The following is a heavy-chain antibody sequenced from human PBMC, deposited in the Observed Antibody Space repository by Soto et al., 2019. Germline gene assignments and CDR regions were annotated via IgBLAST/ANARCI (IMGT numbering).Heavy chain of an antibody. CDR1: GYDFSSYA. CDR2: INIGSGRT. Sequence: ASVKVSCKTSGYDFSSYAMHWVRQAPGQRIEWMGWINIGSGRTEYSQNLQDRITITRDTSASTVYMDLSSLKSEDTSVYFCVRDCGDSRYRLTYYYNVSLDVWGQVTTVT. V-gene: IGHV1-3*04. J-gene: IGHJ6*02. CDR3: VRDCGDSRYRLTYYYNVSLDV. D-gene: IGHD3-22*01.